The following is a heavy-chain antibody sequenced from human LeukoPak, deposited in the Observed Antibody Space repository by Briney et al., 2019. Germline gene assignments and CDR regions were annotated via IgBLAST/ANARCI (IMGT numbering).Heavy chain of an antibody. V-gene: IGHV4-34*01. Sequence: SETLSLTCAVYGGSFSGYYWSWIRQPPGKGLEWIGEINHSGSTNYNPSLKSRVTISVDTSKNQFSLKLSSVTAADTVVYYCARRTNWSRYFDLWGRGTLVTVSS. J-gene: IGHJ2*01. D-gene: IGHD3-3*01. CDR1: GGSFSGYY. CDR2: INHSGST. CDR3: ARRTNWSRYFDL.